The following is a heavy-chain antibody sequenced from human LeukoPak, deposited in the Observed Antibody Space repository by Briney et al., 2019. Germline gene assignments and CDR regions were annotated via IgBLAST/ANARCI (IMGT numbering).Heavy chain of an antibody. CDR1: GFTFSSYG. CDR2: IRYDGSNK. D-gene: IGHD6-13*01. J-gene: IGHJ4*02. V-gene: IGHV3-30*02. Sequence: GGSLRLSCAASGFTFSSYGMHWVRQAPGKGLEWVAFIRYDGSNKYYADSVKGRFTISRDNSKNTLYLQMNSLRAEDTAVYYCARAAALHFDYWGQGTLVTVSS. CDR3: ARAAALHFDY.